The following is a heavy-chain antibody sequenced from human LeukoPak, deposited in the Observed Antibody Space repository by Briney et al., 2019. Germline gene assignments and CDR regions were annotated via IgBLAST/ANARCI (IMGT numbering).Heavy chain of an antibody. CDR2: IYYSGST. D-gene: IGHD1-26*01. Sequence: SETLSLTCAVSGVSISSYYWSWIRQPPGKGLEWIGSIYYSGSTYYNPSLKSRVTISVDTSKNQFSLKLSSVTAADTAVYYCAREFGRIEVGASSIDYWGQGTLVTVSS. J-gene: IGHJ4*02. CDR3: AREFGRIEVGASSIDY. CDR1: GVSISSYY. V-gene: IGHV4-39*07.